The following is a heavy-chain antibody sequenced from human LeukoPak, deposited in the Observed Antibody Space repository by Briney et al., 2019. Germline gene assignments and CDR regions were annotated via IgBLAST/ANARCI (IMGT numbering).Heavy chain of an antibody. Sequence: ASVKVSCKVSGYTFTVYYIHWVRQAPGQGLEWMGWINPNSGGTNYAQKFQGRVTMTRDTSISTAYMELGRLRSDDTAVYYCARVGATYGGIFLLFWGQGTLVTVSS. CDR3: ARVGATYGGIFLLF. V-gene: IGHV1-2*02. CDR1: GYTFTVYY. D-gene: IGHD3-3*01. CDR2: INPNSGGT. J-gene: IGHJ4*02.